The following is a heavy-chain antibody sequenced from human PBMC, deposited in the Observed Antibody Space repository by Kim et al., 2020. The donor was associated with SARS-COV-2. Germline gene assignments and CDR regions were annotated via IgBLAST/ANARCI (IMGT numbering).Heavy chain of an antibody. D-gene: IGHD6-13*01. CDR3: ARDTAAGYYYGMDV. CDR1: GFTFSSYS. J-gene: IGHJ6*02. V-gene: IGHV3-21*01. CDR2: ISSSSSYI. Sequence: GGSLRLSCAASGFTFSSYSMNWVRQAPGKGLEWVSSISSSSSYIYYADSVKGRFTISRDNAKNSLYLQMNSLRAEDTAVYYCARDTAAGYYYGMDVWGQGTTVTVSS.